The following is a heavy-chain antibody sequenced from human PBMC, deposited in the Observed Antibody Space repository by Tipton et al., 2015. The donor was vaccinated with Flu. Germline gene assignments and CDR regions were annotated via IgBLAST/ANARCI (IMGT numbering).Heavy chain of an antibody. Sequence: SLRLSCAASGFSVGDSHMSWVRQAPGKGLEWVSAIHSSGTTFVADSVKGRFAISRDNSKNTLYLQMNSLRVEDTAVYYCAGSTAVLPACWYYWGQGTLVTVSS. V-gene: IGHV3-53*01. D-gene: IGHD2-2*01. J-gene: IGHJ4*02. CDR3: AGSTAVLPACWYY. CDR1: GFSVGDSH. CDR2: IHSSGTT.